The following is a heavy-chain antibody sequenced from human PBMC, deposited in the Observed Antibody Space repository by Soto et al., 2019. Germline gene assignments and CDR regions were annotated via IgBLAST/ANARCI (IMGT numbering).Heavy chain of an antibody. D-gene: IGHD2-2*01. CDR3: ARDKVVVVPAAIPADLNYDYYGMDV. J-gene: IGHJ6*02. CDR1: GFTFSSYS. V-gene: IGHV3-21*01. Sequence: EVQLVESGGGLVKPGGSLRLSCAASGFTFSSYSMNWVRQAPGKGLELVSSISSSSSYIYYADSVKGRFTISRDNAKNSVFLQMSSLSAEDTAVYYCARDKVVVVPAAIPADLNYDYYGMDVGGQGTTVTVSS. CDR2: ISSSSSYI.